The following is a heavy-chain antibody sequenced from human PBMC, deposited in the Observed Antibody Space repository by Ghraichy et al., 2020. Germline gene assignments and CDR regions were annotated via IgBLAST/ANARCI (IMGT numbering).Heavy chain of an antibody. CDR1: GGSISSYY. D-gene: IGHD3-9*01. Sequence: SETLSLTCTVSGGSISSYYWSWIRQPPGKGLEWIGYIYYSGSTNYNPSLKSRVTISVDTSKNQFSLKLSSVTAADTAVYYCARRGWSYDILTGYAYRPDEQQIGYYYYMDVWGKGTTVTVSS. J-gene: IGHJ6*03. V-gene: IGHV4-59*08. CDR3: ARRGWSYDILTGYAYRPDEQQIGYYYYMDV. CDR2: IYYSGST.